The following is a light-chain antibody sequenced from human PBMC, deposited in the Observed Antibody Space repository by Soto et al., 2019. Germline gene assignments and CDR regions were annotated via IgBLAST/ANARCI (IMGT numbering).Light chain of an antibody. Sequence: QSALTQPASVSGSPGQSITISCTGTSSDVGSYNVVSWYQQHPGKAPKLMIYEGSKRPSGVSNRFSGSKSANTASLTISGLQAEDEAEYYCCSYAGSSTYAFGTGTKLTVL. CDR2: EGS. CDR1: SSDVGSYNV. CDR3: CSYAGSSTYA. V-gene: IGLV2-23*01. J-gene: IGLJ1*01.